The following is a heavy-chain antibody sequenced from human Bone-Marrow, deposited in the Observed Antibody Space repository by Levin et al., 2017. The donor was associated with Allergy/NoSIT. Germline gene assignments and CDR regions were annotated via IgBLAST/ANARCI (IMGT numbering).Heavy chain of an antibody. CDR3: ARRGGYTNWFDP. CDR2: INAYDGNT. CDR1: GYSFTSHY. Sequence: GASVKVSCKASGYSFTSHYIAWVRQAPGEGLEWMGWINAYDGNTRYAPKFQDRAIMTTDTSTTTASMEPRRLTSDDTAVYYCARRGGYTNWFDPWGQGTQITVSS. D-gene: IGHD3-22*01. J-gene: IGHJ5*02. V-gene: IGHV1-18*01.